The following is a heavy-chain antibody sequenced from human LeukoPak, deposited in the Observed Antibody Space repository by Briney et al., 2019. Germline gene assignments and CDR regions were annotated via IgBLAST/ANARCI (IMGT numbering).Heavy chain of an antibody. CDR2: IYYSGST. V-gene: IGHV4-59*01. Sequence: PSETLSLTCTVSGDSISSYYWSWIRQPPGKGQEWIGYIYYSGSTNYNPSLKSRVTISVDTSKNQFSLKLRPVTAADTAVYYCARGVVIAPQTFDYWGQGTLVTVSS. D-gene: IGHD2-21*01. CDR1: GDSISSYY. CDR3: ARGVVIAPQTFDY. J-gene: IGHJ4*02.